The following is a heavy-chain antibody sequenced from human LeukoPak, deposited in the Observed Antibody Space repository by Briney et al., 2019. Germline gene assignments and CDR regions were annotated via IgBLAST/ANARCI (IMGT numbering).Heavy chain of an antibody. V-gene: IGHV3-23*01. CDR3: AKCDTTTCYD. J-gene: IGHJ4*02. Sequence: ETLSLTCTVSGGSISSSSYYWGWVRQAPGKGLEWVSAISGSGGSTYYADTVKGRFTISRDNSKNTLYLQMNNVRAEDMAVYYCAKCDTTTCYDWGQGSLVTVSS. CDR1: GGSISSSSYY. D-gene: IGHD2-2*01. CDR2: ISGSGGST.